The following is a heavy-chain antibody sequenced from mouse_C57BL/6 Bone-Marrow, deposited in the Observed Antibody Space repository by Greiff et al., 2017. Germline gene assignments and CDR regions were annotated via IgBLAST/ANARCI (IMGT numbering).Heavy chain of an antibody. CDR2: IYPGNSAT. CDR3: TRTVNDYPYWYFDF. CDR1: GFTFTSYW. J-gene: IGHJ1*03. V-gene: IGHV1-5*01. D-gene: IGHD2-4*01. Sequence: EVQLQQSGTVLARPGASVKMSCKTSGFTFTSYWMHWVIQRPGQGLEWIGAIYPGNSATSYNQTFKGKAKMTAVTSASTAYMELSSLTNEDSAVSYWTRTVNDYPYWYFDFWGTGTTVTVSS.